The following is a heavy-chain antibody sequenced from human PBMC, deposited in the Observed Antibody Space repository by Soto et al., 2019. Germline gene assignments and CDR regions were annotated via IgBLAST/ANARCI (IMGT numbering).Heavy chain of an antibody. V-gene: IGHV4-59*01. CDR3: ARDLWGYCGADCYPLDV. D-gene: IGHD2-21*02. Sequence: SETLSLTCTVSGGSISRYYWSWIRQPPGKGLEWIGYMYNTGSTIYNPSLKSRVTISVDTSKNQFSLRLNSVTAADTAVYYCARDLWGYCGADCYPLDVWGQWTTVTDS. CDR2: MYNTGST. J-gene: IGHJ6*02. CDR1: GGSISRYY.